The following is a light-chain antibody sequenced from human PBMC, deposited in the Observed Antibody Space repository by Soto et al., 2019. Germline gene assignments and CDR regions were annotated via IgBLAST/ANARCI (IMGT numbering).Light chain of an antibody. CDR3: SSYTSSSTSRYV. Sequence: QSVLTQPASVSGSPGQSITISCTGTSSDVGGYNYVSWYQQHPGKAPKLMIYDVSNRPSGVSNRFSGSKSGNTASLTISGLQAEDEADSYCSSYTSSSTSRYVFGTGTKVTVL. J-gene: IGLJ1*01. V-gene: IGLV2-14*01. CDR2: DVS. CDR1: SSDVGGYNY.